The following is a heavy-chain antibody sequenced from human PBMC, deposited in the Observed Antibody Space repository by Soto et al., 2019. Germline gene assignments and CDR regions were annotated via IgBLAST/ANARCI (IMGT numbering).Heavy chain of an antibody. CDR3: ARGXGWQLDPNYYYYYGMDV. CDR2: IIPIFGTA. Sequence: GASVEVSCKASGGTFSSYAISWVRQAPGQGLEWMGGIIPIFGTANYAQKFQGRVTITADKSTSTAYMELSSLRSEDTAVYYCARGXGWQLDPNYYYYYGMDVWGQGTTVTVSS. CDR1: GGTFSSYA. J-gene: IGHJ6*02. V-gene: IGHV1-69*06. D-gene: IGHD6-6*01.